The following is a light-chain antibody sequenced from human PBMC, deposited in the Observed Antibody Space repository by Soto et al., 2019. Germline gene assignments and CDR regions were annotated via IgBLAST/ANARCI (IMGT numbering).Light chain of an antibody. CDR3: ETWDSNIRV. V-gene: IGLV4-60*02. Sequence: QSVLTQSSSASASLGSSVKLTCTLSSGHSSYIIAWHQQQPGKAPRYLMKLEGSGSYNKGSGVPDRFSGSSSGADRYLTISNLRFEDEADYYCETWDSNIRVFGGGTKLTVL. CDR1: SGHSSYI. J-gene: IGLJ3*02. CDR2: LEGSGSY.